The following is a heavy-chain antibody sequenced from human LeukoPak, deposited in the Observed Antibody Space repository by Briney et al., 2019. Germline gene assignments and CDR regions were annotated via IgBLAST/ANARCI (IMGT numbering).Heavy chain of an antibody. J-gene: IGHJ2*01. D-gene: IGHD4-11*01. Sequence: ASVKVSCKASGGTFSSYGISWVRQAPGQGLEWMGWISAYNGNTNYAQKLQGRVTMTTDTSTSTAYMELRSLRSDDTAVYYCARPRGDSNYFDWYFDLWGRGTLVTVSS. CDR1: GGTFSSYG. CDR2: ISAYNGNT. CDR3: ARPRGDSNYFDWYFDL. V-gene: IGHV1-18*01.